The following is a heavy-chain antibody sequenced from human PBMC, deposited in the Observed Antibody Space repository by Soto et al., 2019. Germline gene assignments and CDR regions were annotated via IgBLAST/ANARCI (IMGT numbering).Heavy chain of an antibody. CDR3: ARELDSYYYGMDV. CDR1: GFTFSSDW. D-gene: IGHD1-1*01. Sequence: PGGSLRLSCAGFGFTFSSDWMSWVRQAPGKGLEWVANIKQDGSEKYYVDSVKGRFTISRDNAKNSLYLQMNSLRAEDTAVYYCARELDSYYYGMDVWGQGTTVTVSS. CDR2: IKQDGSEK. J-gene: IGHJ6*02. V-gene: IGHV3-7*01.